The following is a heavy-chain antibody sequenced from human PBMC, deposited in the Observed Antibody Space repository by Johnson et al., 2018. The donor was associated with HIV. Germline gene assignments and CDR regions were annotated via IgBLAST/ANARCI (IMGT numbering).Heavy chain of an antibody. CDR2: IRYDGTNK. V-gene: IGHV3-30*02. Sequence: QVQLVESGGGVVQPGGSLRLSCAASGFTFSTYGMHWVRQAPGKGLEWVAFIRYDGTNKYYAGSVKGRFTISRDNSKNMLYLQMNSLRAEDTAVYYCAMGAYGDYEGSDAFDIWGQGTMVTVSS. CDR3: AMGAYGDYEGSDAFDI. D-gene: IGHD4-17*01. J-gene: IGHJ3*02. CDR1: GFTFSTYG.